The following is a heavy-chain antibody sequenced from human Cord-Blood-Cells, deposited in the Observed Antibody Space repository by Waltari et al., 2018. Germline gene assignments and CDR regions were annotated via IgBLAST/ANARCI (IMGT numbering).Heavy chain of an antibody. CDR3: ARFIAARPCDY. D-gene: IGHD6-6*01. J-gene: IGHJ4*02. V-gene: IGHV3-21*01. CDR2: MSSGSSYI. CDR1: GFTFSSYS. Sequence: EVQLVESGGGLVKPGGSLSLSCAASGFTFSSYSMNWVRQAPGKGLEGVSSMSSGSSYIYYADSVKGRFTISRDNAKNSLYLQMTSLRAEDTAVYYCARFIAARPCDYWGQGTLVTVSS.